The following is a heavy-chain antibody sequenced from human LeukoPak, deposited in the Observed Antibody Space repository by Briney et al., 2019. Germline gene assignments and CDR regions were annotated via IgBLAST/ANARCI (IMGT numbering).Heavy chain of an antibody. J-gene: IGHJ4*02. CDR3: ATYKNGYKRRYSDN. CDR1: GFTFGTYW. Sequence: PGGSLRLSCAASGFTFGTYWVSWVRQAPGKGLEWVANIKEDGSEEYYVDSVKGRLNISRDNAKNSLYLQMNRLRAEDTAVYYCATYKNGYKRRYSDNWGRGTLVTVSS. CDR2: IKEDGSEE. V-gene: IGHV3-7*01. D-gene: IGHD5-24*01.